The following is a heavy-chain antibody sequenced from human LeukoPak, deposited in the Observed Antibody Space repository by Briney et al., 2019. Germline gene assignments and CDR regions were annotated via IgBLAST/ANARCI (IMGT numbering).Heavy chain of an antibody. J-gene: IGHJ6*02. D-gene: IGHD6-13*01. CDR3: ARDRFRQQLVIYYYYYGMDV. V-gene: IGHV3-11*01. Sequence: GGSLRLSCAASGFTFSDYYMSWLRQAPGKGLEWVSYISSSRSTIYYADSVKGRFTISRDNAKNSLYLQMNSLRAEDTAVYYCARDRFRQQLVIYYYYYGMDVWGQGTTVTVSS. CDR2: ISSSRSTI. CDR1: GFTFSDYY.